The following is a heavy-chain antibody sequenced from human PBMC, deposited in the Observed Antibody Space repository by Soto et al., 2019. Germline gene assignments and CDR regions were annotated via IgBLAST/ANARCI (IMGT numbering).Heavy chain of an antibody. V-gene: IGHV1-58*01. CDR3: AADSSNYYDISGYYGGAFDI. D-gene: IGHD3-22*01. CDR2: IVVGSGNT. Sequence: GASVKVSCKAFGFTFTSSAVQWVRQARGQRLEWIGWIVVGSGNTNYAQKFQERVTITRDMSTSTAYMELSSLRSEDTAVYYCAADSSNYYDISGYYGGAFDIWGQGTMVTVSS. J-gene: IGHJ3*02. CDR1: GFTFTSSA.